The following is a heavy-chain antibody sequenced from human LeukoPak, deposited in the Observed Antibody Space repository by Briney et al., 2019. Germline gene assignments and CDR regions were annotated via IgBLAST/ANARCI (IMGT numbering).Heavy chain of an antibody. CDR1: GGSISSSSYY. CDR2: IYYSGST. CDR3: AREVDGDLDY. V-gene: IGHV4-39*07. D-gene: IGHD4-17*01. Sequence: PSETLSLTCTVSGGSISSSSYYWGWIRQPPGKGLEWIGSIYYSGSTYYNPSLKSRVTISVDTSKNQFSLKLSSVTAADTAVYYCAREVDGDLDYWGQGTLVTVSS. J-gene: IGHJ4*02.